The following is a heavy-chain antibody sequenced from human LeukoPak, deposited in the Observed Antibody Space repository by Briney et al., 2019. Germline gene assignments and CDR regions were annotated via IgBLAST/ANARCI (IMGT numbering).Heavy chain of an antibody. CDR2: ISGSGGGT. CDR1: GFTFSSYA. Sequence: PGGSLRLSCAASGFTFSSYAMSWVRQAPEKGLEWVSTISGSGGGTYYADSVKGRFTISRDDSKNTLYLQMNSLRAEDTAVYYCAKERRITMVRGGTDYWGQGTLVTVSS. CDR3: AKERRITMVRGGTDY. D-gene: IGHD3-10*01. J-gene: IGHJ4*02. V-gene: IGHV3-23*01.